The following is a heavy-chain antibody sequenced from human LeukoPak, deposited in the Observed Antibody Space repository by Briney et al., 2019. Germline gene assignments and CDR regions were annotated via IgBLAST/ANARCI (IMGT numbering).Heavy chain of an antibody. V-gene: IGHV1-2*06. D-gene: IGHD6-6*01. CDR1: GYTFTGYY. CDR2: INPNSGGT. Sequence: ASVKVSCKAPGYTFTGYYMHWVRQAPGQGLEWMGRINPNSGGTNYAQKFQGRVTMTRDTSISTAYMELSRLRSDDTAVYYCARGSSSSRGWFDPWGQGTLVTVSS. CDR3: ARGSSSSRGWFDP. J-gene: IGHJ5*02.